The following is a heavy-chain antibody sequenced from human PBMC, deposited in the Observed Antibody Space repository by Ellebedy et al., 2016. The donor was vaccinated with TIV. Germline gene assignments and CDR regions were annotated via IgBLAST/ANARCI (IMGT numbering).Heavy chain of an antibody. CDR1: GDSISRYY. D-gene: IGHD5-12*01. J-gene: IGHJ4*02. Sequence: MPGGSLRLSCTVSGDSISRYYWNWIRQPPGKGLEWIGYISDTGSTSYNPSLKSRVTISVDTSKNQFSLKVSSVTAADTAVYYCARRRPHFSGYEIDYWGQGTLVTVSS. CDR2: ISDTGST. V-gene: IGHV4-59*01. CDR3: ARRRPHFSGYEIDY.